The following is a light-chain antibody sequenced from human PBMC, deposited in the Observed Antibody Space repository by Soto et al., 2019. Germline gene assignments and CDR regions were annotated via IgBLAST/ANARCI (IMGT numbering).Light chain of an antibody. CDR1: QSIDSW. CDR2: KAS. CDR3: QQYNSYSSIT. J-gene: IGKJ5*01. Sequence: DVQMTQSPSTLSASVGDRVTITCRASQSIDSWLAWYQQKPGKAPNLLIYKASTLETGVPSRFSGSGSWTEFTLTISSLQSDDFATYYCQQYNSYSSITFGQGTRLEIK. V-gene: IGKV1-5*03.